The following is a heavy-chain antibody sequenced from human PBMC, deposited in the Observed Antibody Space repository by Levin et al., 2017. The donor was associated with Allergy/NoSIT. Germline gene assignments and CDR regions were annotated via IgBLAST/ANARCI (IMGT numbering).Heavy chain of an antibody. CDR1: GFIFSDHY. CDR2: TRNKARGYTT. CDR3: ARAGAEVRGYQFAMGV. D-gene: IGHD3-10*01. V-gene: IGHV3-72*01. J-gene: IGHJ6*02. Sequence: GGSLRLSCAASGFIFSDHYMDWVRQAPGKGLEWVGRTRNKARGYTTEYAASVKGRFTVSRDDSKNSLYLQMNSLKTEDTAVYYCARAGAEVRGYQFAMGVWGQGTTVTVSS.